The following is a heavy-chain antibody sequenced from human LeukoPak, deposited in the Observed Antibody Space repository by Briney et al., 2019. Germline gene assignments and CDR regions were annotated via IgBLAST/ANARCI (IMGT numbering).Heavy chain of an antibody. CDR2: ISSSSSYT. Sequence: GGSLRLSCAASGFTFSDYYMSWIRQAPGKGLEWVSYISSSSSYTNYADSVKGRFTISRDNAKNSLYLQMNSLRAEDTAVYYCARGIDEWLYLNYWGQGALVTVSS. V-gene: IGHV3-11*03. D-gene: IGHD3-3*01. CDR1: GFTFSDYY. CDR3: ARGIDEWLYLNY. J-gene: IGHJ4*02.